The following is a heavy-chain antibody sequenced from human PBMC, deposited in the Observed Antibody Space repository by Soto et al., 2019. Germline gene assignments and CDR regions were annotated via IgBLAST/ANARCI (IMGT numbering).Heavy chain of an antibody. CDR1: GGCISSGGYY. CDR2: IYCSGST. CDR3: ARGPVI. J-gene: IGHJ4*02. Sequence: QVQLQESGQGLVKPSQTLSLTCTFSGGCISSGGYYWRWIRQHPGKGLEWIGYIYCSGSTYYNPSLKSRVTISVDTSKTQYALKLTSVTAADTAVYYCARGPVIWCQGTLFTVSS. V-gene: IGHV4-31*03. D-gene: IGHD3-10*01.